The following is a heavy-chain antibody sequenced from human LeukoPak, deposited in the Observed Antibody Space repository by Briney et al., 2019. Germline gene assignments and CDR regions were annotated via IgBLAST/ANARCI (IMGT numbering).Heavy chain of an antibody. J-gene: IGHJ4*02. D-gene: IGHD2-21*02. V-gene: IGHV3-30*03. Sequence: GGSLRLSCAASGFTFSSYSMNWVRQAPGKGLEWVAVISYDGSNKYYADSVKGRFTISRDNSKNTLYLQMNSLRAEDTAVYYCARGSGGDRYFDYWGQGTLVTVSS. CDR3: ARGSGGDRYFDY. CDR2: ISYDGSNK. CDR1: GFTFSSYS.